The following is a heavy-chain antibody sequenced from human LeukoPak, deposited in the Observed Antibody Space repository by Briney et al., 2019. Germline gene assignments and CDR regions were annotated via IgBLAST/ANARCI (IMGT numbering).Heavy chain of an antibody. Sequence: SETLSLTCTVSGGSISSYYWSWIRQPAGKGLEWIGRIYTSGSTNYNPPLKSRVTMSVDTSKNQFSLKLSSVTAADTAVYYCARDFYYGSGSYFDYWGQGTLVTVSS. CDR1: GGSISSYY. CDR2: IYTSGST. V-gene: IGHV4-4*07. CDR3: ARDFYYGSGSYFDY. D-gene: IGHD3-10*01. J-gene: IGHJ4*02.